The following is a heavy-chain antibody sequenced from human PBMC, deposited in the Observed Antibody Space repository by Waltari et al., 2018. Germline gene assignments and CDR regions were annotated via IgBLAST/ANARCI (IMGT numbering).Heavy chain of an antibody. CDR3: VHGYYSHSSSYYNIDC. V-gene: IGHV2-5*02. J-gene: IGHJ4*02. CDR2: IYWDNDK. CDR1: VFSFSTRGLA. Sequence: QITLNESGPTLVKPTQALTLPCAFSVFSFSTRGLAVGWLRHLPGKALEWLAPIYWDNDKRYRPSLKTRLTITKDTSKNHVVLTMTNIDPVHTATYYCVHGYYSHSSSYYNIDCSGQGPLIGVSS. D-gene: IGHD3-22*01.